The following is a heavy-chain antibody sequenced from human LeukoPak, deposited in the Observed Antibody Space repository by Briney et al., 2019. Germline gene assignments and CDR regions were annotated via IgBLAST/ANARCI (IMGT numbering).Heavy chain of an antibody. V-gene: IGHV3-23*01. CDR1: GFTFSSYA. Sequence: PGGSLRLSCAASGFTFSSYAMSWVRQAPGKGLEWVSAISGSGGSTYYADSVKGRFTISRDNSKNTLYLQMNSLRAEDTAVYYCAKDSYYDSSGYYYPGHAFDIWGQGTMVTVSS. D-gene: IGHD3-22*01. J-gene: IGHJ3*02. CDR3: AKDSYYDSSGYYYPGHAFDI. CDR2: ISGSGGST.